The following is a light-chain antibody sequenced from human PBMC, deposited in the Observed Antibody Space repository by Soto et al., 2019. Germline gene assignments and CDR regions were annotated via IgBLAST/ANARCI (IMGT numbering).Light chain of an antibody. CDR1: SSDIGDYNF. J-gene: IGLJ1*01. V-gene: IGLV2-14*01. Sequence: QSVLTQPASVSGSPAQSITISCTGSSSDIGDYNFVSWYQQHPGKAPKLMIYGVSLRPSGVSDRFSGSKSGNTASLTISGRQAEDEADYYCSSYTSTSPPFLFGTGTKLTVL. CDR3: SSYTSTSPPFL. CDR2: GVS.